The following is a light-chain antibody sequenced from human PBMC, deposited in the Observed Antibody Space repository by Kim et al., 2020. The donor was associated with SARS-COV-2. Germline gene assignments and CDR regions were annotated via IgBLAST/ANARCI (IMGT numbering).Light chain of an antibody. Sequence: ASVGDRVTITCQASQSISSYLNWYQQKPGKPPKLLIYTASSLQSGVPSRFSGSGSGTDFTLTISSLQPEDFATYYCQQSYSTPRTFGQGTKVDIK. CDR1: QSISSY. CDR2: TAS. V-gene: IGKV1-39*01. CDR3: QQSYSTPRT. J-gene: IGKJ1*01.